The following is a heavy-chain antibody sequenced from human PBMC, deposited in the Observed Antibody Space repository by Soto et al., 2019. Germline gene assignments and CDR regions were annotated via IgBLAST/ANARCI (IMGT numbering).Heavy chain of an antibody. J-gene: IGHJ4*02. CDR1: GFTFSDVW. Sequence: GSLRLSSSASGFTFSDVWLSWVRHGPVKGLEWLGRIKSRTENETTDYASPARGRFIISRDDSKNMLYLQLTRLRSDDTAVYFCARSPATMFPPLDYWGQGTLVTVSS. D-gene: IGHD3-10*02. CDR3: ARSPATMFPPLDY. V-gene: IGHV3-15*01. CDR2: IKSRTENETT.